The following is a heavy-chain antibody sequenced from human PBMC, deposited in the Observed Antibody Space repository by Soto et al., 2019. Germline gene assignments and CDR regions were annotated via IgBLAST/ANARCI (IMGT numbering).Heavy chain of an antibody. CDR3: ARGQRFSDWFDP. J-gene: IGHJ5*02. Sequence: PSETLSLTCTVSGGSMSSYYWTWIRQPAGKGREWIGRVYSSGGTHYNPSRKSRVTISLDTSKNQFSLRLLSVTDADTAVYYCARGQRFSDWFDPWGQGTLVTVSS. CDR2: VYSSGGT. V-gene: IGHV4-4*07. CDR1: GGSMSSYY. D-gene: IGHD3-3*01.